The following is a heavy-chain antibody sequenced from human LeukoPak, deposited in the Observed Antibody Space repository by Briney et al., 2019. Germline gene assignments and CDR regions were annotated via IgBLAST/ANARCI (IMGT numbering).Heavy chain of an antibody. CDR3: ARVHSSSCPDY. CDR2: ISAYNGNT. Sequence: ASVKVSCTPSVYTFTSYGISWVRQAPGKGLEWMGWISAYNGNTNYAQKLQGRVTMTTDTSTSTAYMELRSLRSDDTAVYYCARVHSSSCPDYWGQGTLVTVSS. D-gene: IGHD6-13*01. CDR1: VYTFTSYG. J-gene: IGHJ4*02. V-gene: IGHV1-18*01.